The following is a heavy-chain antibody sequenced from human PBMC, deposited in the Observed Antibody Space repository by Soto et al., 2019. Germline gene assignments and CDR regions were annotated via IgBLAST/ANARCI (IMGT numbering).Heavy chain of an antibody. CDR2: ISYDGSSK. Sequence: QEKLVESGGGVVQPGRSLRLSCAASGFTFSAYGMHWVRQAPGKGLEWVTVISYDGSSKYYADSVKGRFIVSRDNSKNTLYLQMNSLRPEDTAVYYCAIVTFSGDYYYSYGMDVWGQGTTVTVSS. D-gene: IGHD1-26*01. CDR3: AIVTFSGDYYYSYGMDV. V-gene: IGHV3-30*03. J-gene: IGHJ6*02. CDR1: GFTFSAYG.